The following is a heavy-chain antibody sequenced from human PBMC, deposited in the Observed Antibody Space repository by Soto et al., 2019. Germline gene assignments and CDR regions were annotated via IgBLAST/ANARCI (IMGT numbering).Heavy chain of an antibody. J-gene: IGHJ4*02. Sequence: QVQLVQSGAEVKKPGASVKVSCKASGYTFTSYAMHWVRQAPGQRLEWMGWINAGNGNTKYSQKFQVRVTITRDTSASTANMELSSLRSEDTAVYYCARAQNLEMATPWGQGTLVTVSS. CDR3: ARAQNLEMATP. CDR2: INAGNGNT. CDR1: GYTFTSYA. D-gene: IGHD5-12*01. V-gene: IGHV1-3*01.